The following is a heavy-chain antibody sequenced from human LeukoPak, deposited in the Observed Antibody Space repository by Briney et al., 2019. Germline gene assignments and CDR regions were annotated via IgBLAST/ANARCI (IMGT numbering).Heavy chain of an antibody. CDR2: ISAYNGNT. D-gene: IGHD3-10*01. J-gene: IGHJ4*02. CDR3: ARGGAYYYGSGSYAPPGY. CDR1: GYTFTSYG. V-gene: IGHV1-18*01. Sequence: ASVKVSCKASGYTFTSYGISWVRQAPGQGLVWMGWISAYNGNTNYAQKLQGRVTMTTDTSTSTAYMELRSLRSDDTAVYYCARGGAYYYGSGSYAPPGYWGQGTLVTVSS.